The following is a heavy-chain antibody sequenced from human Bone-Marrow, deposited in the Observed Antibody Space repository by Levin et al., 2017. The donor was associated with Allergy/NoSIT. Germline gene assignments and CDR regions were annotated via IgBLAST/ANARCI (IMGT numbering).Heavy chain of an antibody. V-gene: IGHV4-59*11. D-gene: IGHD6-13*01. CDR2: IYYSGST. CDR3: ARYGSSWYGSFFDY. CDR1: GGSISGHY. Sequence: SQTLSLTCTVSGGSISGHYWSWIRQPPGKGLEWIGYIYYSGSTNYNPSLQSRLTISVDTSKNQFSLKLNSVTAADTAVYYCARYGSSWYGSFFDYWGQGTLVTVSS. J-gene: IGHJ4*02.